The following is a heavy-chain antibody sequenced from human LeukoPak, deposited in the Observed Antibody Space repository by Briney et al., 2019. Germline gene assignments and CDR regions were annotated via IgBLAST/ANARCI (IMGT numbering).Heavy chain of an antibody. CDR3: ARGGYCSSTSCGYYYYYYMDV. J-gene: IGHJ6*03. Sequence: GGSLRLSCAASGFTFSNYEMNWVRQAPGKGLEWISYISGSGTTIYYADSVKGRFTISRDNAKNSLYLQMNSLRAEDTAVYYCARGGYCSSTSCGYYYYYYMDVWGKGTTVTVSS. V-gene: IGHV3-48*03. CDR2: ISGSGTTI. D-gene: IGHD2-2*01. CDR1: GFTFSNYE.